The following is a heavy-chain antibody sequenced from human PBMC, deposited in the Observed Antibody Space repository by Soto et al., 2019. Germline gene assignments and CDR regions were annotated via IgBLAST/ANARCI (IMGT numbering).Heavy chain of an antibody. J-gene: IGHJ3*02. CDR2: INPNSGGT. V-gene: IGHV1-2*04. CDR3: AREGGAVAGMFAYPAGDI. Sequence: ASVKVSCKASGYTFTGYYMHWVRQAPGQGLEWMGWINPNSGGTNYAQKFQGWVTMTRDTSISTAYMELSRLRPDDTAVYYCAREGGAVAGMFAYPAGDIWGQGTMVTVSS. CDR1: GYTFTGYY. D-gene: IGHD6-19*01.